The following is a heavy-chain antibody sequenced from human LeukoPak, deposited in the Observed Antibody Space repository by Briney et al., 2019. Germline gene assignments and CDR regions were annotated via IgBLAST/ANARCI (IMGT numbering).Heavy chain of an antibody. CDR3: ARGVHDYGDFPGFGY. J-gene: IGHJ4*02. CDR1: GFSFSSFS. D-gene: IGHD4-17*01. Sequence: PGRSLRLSCAVSGFSFSSFSMHWVRQTPGKGLEWVALISSEGDNKYYADSVKGRFTISRDNSKNTLFLQMNTLRPEDTAVYYCARGVHDYGDFPGFGYWGQGTLVTVSS. CDR2: ISSEGDNK. V-gene: IGHV3-30-3*01.